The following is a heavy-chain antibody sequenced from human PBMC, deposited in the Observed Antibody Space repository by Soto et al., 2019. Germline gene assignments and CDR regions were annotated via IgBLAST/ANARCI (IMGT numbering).Heavy chain of an antibody. CDR2: IIPIFGTA. J-gene: IGHJ6*02. Sequence: SVKVSCKASGGTFSSYAISWVRQAPGQGLEWMGGIIPIFGTANYAQKFQGRVTITADKSTSTAYMELSSLRSEDTAVYYCAGTTVVTRGYYYGMDVWGQGTTVGVSS. D-gene: IGHD4-17*01. CDR1: GGTFSSYA. V-gene: IGHV1-69*06. CDR3: AGTTVVTRGYYYGMDV.